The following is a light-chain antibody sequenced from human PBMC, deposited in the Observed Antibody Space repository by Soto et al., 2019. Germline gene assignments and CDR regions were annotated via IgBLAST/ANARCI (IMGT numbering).Light chain of an antibody. CDR1: ESISNW. Sequence: DIQMTQSPSTLSASVGDRVTITCRASESISNWLAWYQQKPGKAPKVLIYEASSLESGVPSRFSGSGSGAEFTLTISSLQPDDFATYYCQQYYSYPWTFGHGTKVEIK. V-gene: IGKV1-5*03. CDR2: EAS. J-gene: IGKJ1*01. CDR3: QQYYSYPWT.